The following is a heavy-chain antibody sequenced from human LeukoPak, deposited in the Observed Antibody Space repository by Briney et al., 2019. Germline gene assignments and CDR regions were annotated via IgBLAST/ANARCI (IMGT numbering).Heavy chain of an antibody. CDR1: AFTFSTYA. CDR2: LSSAGGRT. Sequence: GGSLRPSCARSAFTFSTYAMSWVRPAAGKGLEWVSTLSSAGGRTYYADSVKDRLTISRDNPKDTPSLQMNQLITEDRAVSSSAKGVTSSAYHGLDVWGQGTTVTVSS. CDR3: AKGVTSSAYHGLDV. V-gene: IGHV3-23*01. D-gene: IGHD2-2*01. J-gene: IGHJ6*02.